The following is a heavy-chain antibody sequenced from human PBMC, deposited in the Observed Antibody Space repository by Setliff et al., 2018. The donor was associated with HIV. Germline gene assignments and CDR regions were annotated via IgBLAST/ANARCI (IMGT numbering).Heavy chain of an antibody. CDR2: IYYSGST. CDR1: GGSISSGGYY. D-gene: IGHD2-2*01. J-gene: IGHJ4*02. Sequence: SETLSLTCTVSGGSISSGGYYWSWIRQHPGKGLEWIGYIYYSGSTYHNPSLKSRVTISVDTSKNQFSLKLSSVIAADTAVYYCARHAAGPDGPFDYWGQGTLVTVSS. CDR3: ARHAAGPDGPFDY. V-gene: IGHV4-31*03.